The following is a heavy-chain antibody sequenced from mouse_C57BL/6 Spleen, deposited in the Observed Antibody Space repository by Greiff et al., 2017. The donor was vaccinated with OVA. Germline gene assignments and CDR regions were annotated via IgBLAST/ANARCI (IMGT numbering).Heavy chain of an antibody. CDR1: GYAFSSSW. CDR3: ARREITTVVATDY. D-gene: IGHD1-1*01. Sequence: QVQLKESGPELVKPGASVKISCKASGYAFSSSWMNWVKQRPGKGLEWIGRIYPGDGDTNYNGKFKGKATLTADKSSSTAYMQLSSLTSEDSAVYFCARREITTVVATDYWGQGTTLTVSS. J-gene: IGHJ2*01. CDR2: IYPGDGDT. V-gene: IGHV1-82*01.